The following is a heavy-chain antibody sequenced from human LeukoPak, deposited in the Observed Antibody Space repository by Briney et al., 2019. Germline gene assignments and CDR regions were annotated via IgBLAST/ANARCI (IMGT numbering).Heavy chain of an antibody. CDR2: ISRSSSSI. Sequence: GGSLRLSCAASGFSFSSYSMNWVRQAPGKGLEWVSYISRSSSSIFYADSVKGRFTISRDNAKNSLYLEMNSLRDGDTAVYYCAREGARASDAFDIWGQGTMVTVSS. CDR1: GFSFSSYS. V-gene: IGHV3-48*02. D-gene: IGHD3-10*01. J-gene: IGHJ3*02. CDR3: AREGARASDAFDI.